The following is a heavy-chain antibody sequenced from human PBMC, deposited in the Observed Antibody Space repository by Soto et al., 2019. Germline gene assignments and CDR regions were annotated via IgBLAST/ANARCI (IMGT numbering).Heavy chain of an antibody. CDR1: GFTFSSYA. V-gene: IGHV3-23*01. D-gene: IGHD4-17*01. Sequence: GESLKISCAASGFTFSSYAMSWVRQAPGKGLEWVSAISGSGGSTYYADSVKGRFTISRDNSKNTLYLQMNSLRAEDTAVYYCAKIPPKTHYGDKSVVGDAFDIWGQGTMVTVSS. CDR3: AKIPPKTHYGDKSVVGDAFDI. CDR2: ISGSGGST. J-gene: IGHJ3*02.